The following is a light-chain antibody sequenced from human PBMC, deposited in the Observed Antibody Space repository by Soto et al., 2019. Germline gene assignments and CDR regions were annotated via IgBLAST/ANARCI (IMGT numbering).Light chain of an antibody. Sequence: IVLTQSPGTLSLSAGARATLSCRASQSVRSSLLAWFQQKPGQAPRLLIYGASSRDTGIPDRFSVSGSGTDFNPTISGVEPEDCAVSYCQQYGSSSYTFGQGTRLEIK. V-gene: IGKV3-20*01. CDR2: GAS. CDR3: QQYGSSSYT. CDR1: QSVRSSL. J-gene: IGKJ2*01.